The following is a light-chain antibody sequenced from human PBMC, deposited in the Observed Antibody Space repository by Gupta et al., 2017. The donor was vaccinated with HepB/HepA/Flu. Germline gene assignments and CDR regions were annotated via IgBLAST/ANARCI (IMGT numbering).Light chain of an antibody. V-gene: IGKV3-20*01. J-gene: IGKJ2*04. CDR3: QQYGSSPCS. CDR1: QSVSSNY. CDR2: GAS. Sequence: DIVLTQSPGTLTLSPGERATPSCRASQSVSSNYLAWYQQKPGQAPRLFIYGASSRATGIPDMFSGSGSGTDFPLTISRLEPEDFAVYYCQQYGSSPCSFGQGTKLEIK.